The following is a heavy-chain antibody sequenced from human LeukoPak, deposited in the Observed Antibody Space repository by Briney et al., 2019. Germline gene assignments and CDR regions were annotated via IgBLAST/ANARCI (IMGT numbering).Heavy chain of an antibody. CDR2: INPNSGGT. V-gene: IGHV1-2*02. CDR3: AREEGYCSGGNCYSVHV. D-gene: IGHD2-15*01. CDR1: GYXFTDYY. Sequence: ASVKVSCKASGYXFTDYYMHWVRQAPGQGLEWMGWINPNSGGTNYAQKSQGRGTMTRDTSISTAYMELSRLRSDDTAVYYCAREEGYCSGGNCYSVHVWGQGTLVTVSS. J-gene: IGHJ4*02.